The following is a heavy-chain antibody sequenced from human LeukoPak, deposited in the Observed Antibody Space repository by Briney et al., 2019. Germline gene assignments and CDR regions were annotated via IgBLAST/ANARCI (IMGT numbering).Heavy chain of an antibody. D-gene: IGHD2-21*01. CDR2: IYPNSGGT. J-gene: IGHJ4*02. CDR3: ARGHIYFDY. CDR1: GYSFTGYY. Sequence: ASVKVSCKASGYSFTGYYIYWVRQAPGQGLECMGWIYPNSGGTNYAQKFQGRVTMTRDTSISTVYMELYRLTSDDTALYYCARGHIYFDYWGQGTLITVSS. V-gene: IGHV1-2*02.